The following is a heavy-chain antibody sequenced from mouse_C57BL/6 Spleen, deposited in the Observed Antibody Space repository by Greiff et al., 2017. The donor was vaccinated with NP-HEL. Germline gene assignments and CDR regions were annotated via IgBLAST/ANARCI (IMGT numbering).Heavy chain of an antibody. CDR1: GYTFTSYG. V-gene: IGHV1-81*01. CDR2: IYPRSGNT. Sequence: VMLVESGAELARPGASVKLSCKASGYTFTSYGISWVKQRTGQGLEWIGEIYPRSGNTYYNEKFKGKATLTADKSSSTAYMELRSLKSEDSAVYFCARSGVDIYYYGSSYFDYWGQGTTLTVSS. D-gene: IGHD1-1*01. CDR3: ARSGVDIYYYGSSYFDY. J-gene: IGHJ2*01.